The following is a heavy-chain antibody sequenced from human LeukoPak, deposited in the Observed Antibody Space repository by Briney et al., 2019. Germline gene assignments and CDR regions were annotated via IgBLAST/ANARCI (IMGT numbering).Heavy chain of an antibody. CDR3: ARGFGYSSSSVSYFDY. CDR2: IKQDGSEK. Sequence: GGSLRLSCAASGFTLSNHWMSWVRQAPGKGLEWVANIKQDGSEKYYVDSVKGRFTISRDNAKNSLYLQLNSLRAEDTAVYYCARGFGYSSSSVSYFDYWGQGILVTVS. CDR1: GFTLSNHW. J-gene: IGHJ4*02. V-gene: IGHV3-7*01. D-gene: IGHD6-6*01.